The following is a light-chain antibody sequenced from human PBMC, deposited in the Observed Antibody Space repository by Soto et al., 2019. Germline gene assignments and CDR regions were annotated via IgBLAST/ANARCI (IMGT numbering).Light chain of an antibody. CDR3: CSYAGTPYV. Sequence: SVLTQPRSVSGSPGQSVTISCTGTSSDVGGYTFVSWYQQHPGKAPKLMIYGVSERPSGVPDRFSGSKSGNTASLTISGLQAEDEADYYCCSYAGTPYVFGTGTKVTVL. V-gene: IGLV2-11*01. J-gene: IGLJ1*01. CDR2: GVS. CDR1: SSDVGGYTF.